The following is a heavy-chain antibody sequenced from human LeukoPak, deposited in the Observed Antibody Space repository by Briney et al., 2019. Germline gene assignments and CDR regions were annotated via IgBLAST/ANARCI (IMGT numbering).Heavy chain of an antibody. CDR1: GYTFTGYY. D-gene: IGHD2-2*01. CDR3: ARDGGNIVVVSSAVEGYWFDP. Sequence: ASVKVSCKASGYTFTGYYMHWVRQAPGQGLEWMGWINPNSGGTNYAQKFQGRVTMTRDTSISTAYMELSRLRSDDTAVYYCARDGGNIVVVSSAVEGYWFDPWGQGTLVTVSS. V-gene: IGHV1-2*02. J-gene: IGHJ5*02. CDR2: INPNSGGT.